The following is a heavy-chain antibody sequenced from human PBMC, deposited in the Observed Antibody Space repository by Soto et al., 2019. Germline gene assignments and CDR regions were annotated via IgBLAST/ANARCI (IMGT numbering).Heavy chain of an antibody. CDR3: ARDRFWESSSPGVYYFDY. J-gene: IGHJ4*02. D-gene: IGHD6-6*01. CDR1: GFTFSSYA. V-gene: IGHV3-30-3*01. CDR2: ISHGVSNK. Sequence: GGTLRLPCAASGFTFSSYAMHWVRQAPGKGREWVAVISHGVSNKYYADSGKGRFTSSRDNSKNTLYLQMNSLRAEDTALYYCARDRFWESSSPGVYYFDYWGQGTLVTVSS.